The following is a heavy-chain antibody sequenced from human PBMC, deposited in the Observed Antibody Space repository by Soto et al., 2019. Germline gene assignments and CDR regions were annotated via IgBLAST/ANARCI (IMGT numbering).Heavy chain of an antibody. Sequence: SETLSLTCTVSGGSISSYYWSWIRQPPGKGLEWIGYIYYSGSTNYNPSLKSRVTISVDTSKNQFSLKLSSVTAADTAVYYCARDRGGIAVAGAFDIWGQGTMVTVSS. CDR2: IYYSGST. D-gene: IGHD6-19*01. J-gene: IGHJ3*02. V-gene: IGHV4-59*01. CDR1: GGSISSYY. CDR3: ARDRGGIAVAGAFDI.